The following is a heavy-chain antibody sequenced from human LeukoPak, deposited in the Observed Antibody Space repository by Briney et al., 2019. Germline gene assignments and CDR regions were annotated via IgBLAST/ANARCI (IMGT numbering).Heavy chain of an antibody. V-gene: IGHV1-3*01. CDR2: INAGNGNT. CDR3: ARGRHYYGYYFDY. J-gene: IGHJ4*02. Sequence: ASVKVSCKASGYTFTSYGISWVRQAPGQGLEWMGWINAGNGNTKYSQKFQGRVTITRDTSASTAYMELSSLRSEDTAVYYCARGRHYYGYYFDYWGQGTLVTVSS. D-gene: IGHD3-10*01. CDR1: GYTFTSYG.